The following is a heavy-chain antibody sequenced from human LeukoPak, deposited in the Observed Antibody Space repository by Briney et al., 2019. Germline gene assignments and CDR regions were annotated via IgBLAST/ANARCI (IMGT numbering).Heavy chain of an antibody. V-gene: IGHV4-59*12. Sequence: SETLSLTCTVSGGSISSYYWSWSRQPPGKVLEWIGYIYYSGSTTYNPSLKSRVTISVDTSKNQFSLKLSSVTAADTAVYYCARGLVVYYFDYWGQGTLVTVSS. J-gene: IGHJ4*02. CDR2: IYYSGST. CDR1: GGSISSYY. D-gene: IGHD2-15*01. CDR3: ARGLVVYYFDY.